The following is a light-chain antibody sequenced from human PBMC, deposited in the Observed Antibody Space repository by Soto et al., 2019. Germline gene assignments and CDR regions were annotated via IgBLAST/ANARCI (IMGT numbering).Light chain of an antibody. J-gene: IGKJ5*01. Sequence: EMVLTQSPATVSLSPGERATLSCRASQSVSSYLAWYQQKPGQAPRLLIYDASNRATGIPARFSGSGSGTDFTLTISSLEPEDFAVYYCQQRTNWPPAFGQGTRLESK. CDR1: QSVSSY. CDR2: DAS. CDR3: QQRTNWPPA. V-gene: IGKV3-11*01.